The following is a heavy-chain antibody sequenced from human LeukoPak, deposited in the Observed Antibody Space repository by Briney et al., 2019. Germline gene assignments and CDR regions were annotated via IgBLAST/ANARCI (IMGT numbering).Heavy chain of an antibody. V-gene: IGHV4-30-2*01. J-gene: IGHJ4*02. D-gene: IGHD1-26*01. Sequence: SQTLSLTCAVCGGSISSGGYSWTWIRQPPGKGLEWIGYIYHSGSTYYNPSLKSRVTISVDRSKNHFSLKLSSVTAADTAVYYCARDREWELQSLRYFDYWGQGTLVTVSS. CDR1: GGSISSGGYS. CDR3: ARDREWELQSLRYFDY. CDR2: IYHSGST.